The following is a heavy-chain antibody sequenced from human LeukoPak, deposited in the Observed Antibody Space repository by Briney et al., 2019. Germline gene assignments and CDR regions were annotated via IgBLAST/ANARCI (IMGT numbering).Heavy chain of an antibody. CDR2: VSYTGSTNHTGST. J-gene: IGHJ4*02. Sequence: KPSETLSLTCTVSGGSVSAFYWSWIRQPPGKGLQWIGYVSYTGSTNHTGSTNYNPSLKSRVNISVDTSNNQFSLKLSSLTAADTAVYFCARNRVATIYGKFGYWGQGTLVTVSS. CDR3: ARNRVATIYGKFGY. V-gene: IGHV4-59*02. CDR1: GGSVSAFY. D-gene: IGHD5-12*01.